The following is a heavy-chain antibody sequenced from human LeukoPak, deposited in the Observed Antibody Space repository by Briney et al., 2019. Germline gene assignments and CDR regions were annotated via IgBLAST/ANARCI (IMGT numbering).Heavy chain of an antibody. CDR2: IYSSGSN. CDR3: AREPTSGREPTSGRPLDY. V-gene: IGHV4-4*07. D-gene: IGHD5-12*01. J-gene: IGHJ4*02. CDR1: GGSISGYF. Sequence: SETLSLTCTVSGGSISGYFWSWIRQPAGKGLEWIGRIYSSGSNNYNPSLKSRVTMSLDTSKNHLSLNLSSVTAADTAVYYCAREPTSGREPTSGRPLDYWGQGTLVTVSS.